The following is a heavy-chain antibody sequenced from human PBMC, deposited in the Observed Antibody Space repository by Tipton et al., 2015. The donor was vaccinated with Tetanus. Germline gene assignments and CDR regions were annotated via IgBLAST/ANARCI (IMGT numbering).Heavy chain of an antibody. CDR1: GDSITRDGYS. CDR3: AGSQWLDGFIFDY. Sequence: TLSLTCTVSGDSITRDGYSWHWIRQPPGKGLEWIGYISDGGQSYYSPSLERRATISRDMSNNHFSLKLTSVTAADTAVYYCAGSQWLDGFIFDYWGQGSLVTVAS. V-gene: IGHV4-30-2*01. J-gene: IGHJ4*02. D-gene: IGHD6-19*01. CDR2: ISDGGQS.